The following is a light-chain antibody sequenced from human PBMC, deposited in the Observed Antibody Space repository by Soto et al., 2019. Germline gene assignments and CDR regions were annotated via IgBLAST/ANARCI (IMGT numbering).Light chain of an antibody. CDR1: QSVSSN. J-gene: IGKJ4*01. Sequence: EIVMTQSPATRSVSPGERATLSCRASQSVSSNLAWYQQKPGQAPRLLIYGASTRATGIPARFSGSGSGTEFTLTIGSLQSEDFAVYYCQQYNNWPLTFGGGTKVDIK. CDR2: GAS. CDR3: QQYNNWPLT. V-gene: IGKV3-15*01.